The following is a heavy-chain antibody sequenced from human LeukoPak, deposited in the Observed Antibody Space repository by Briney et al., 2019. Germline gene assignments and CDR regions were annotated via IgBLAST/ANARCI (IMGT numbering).Heavy chain of an antibody. CDR1: GYSFTSYW. CDR3: AITYMVRGVKDAFDI. Sequence: GESLKISCKGSGYSFTSYWIGWVRQMPGKGLEWMGIIYPGDSDTRYSPSFQGQVAISADKSISTAYLQWSSLKASDTAMYYCAITYMVRGVKDAFDIWGQGTMVTVSS. D-gene: IGHD3-10*01. J-gene: IGHJ3*02. CDR2: IYPGDSDT. V-gene: IGHV5-51*01.